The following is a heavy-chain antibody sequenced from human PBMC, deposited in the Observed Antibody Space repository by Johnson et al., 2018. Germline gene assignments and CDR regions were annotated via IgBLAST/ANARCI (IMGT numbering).Heavy chain of an antibody. CDR2: IWYDGSNK. V-gene: IGHV3-33*01. D-gene: IGHD5-18*01. J-gene: IGHJ6*02. CDR1: GFTFSSYG. Sequence: QVQLVQSGGGVVQPGRSLRLSCAASGFTFSSYGMHWVRQAPGKGLEWVAVIWYDGSNKYYADSVKGRFTISRDNSKNTLYLQMNSLRAEDTAVYYCARARSWWIQLYYYYYGMDVWGQGTTVTVSS. CDR3: ARARSWWIQLYYYYYGMDV.